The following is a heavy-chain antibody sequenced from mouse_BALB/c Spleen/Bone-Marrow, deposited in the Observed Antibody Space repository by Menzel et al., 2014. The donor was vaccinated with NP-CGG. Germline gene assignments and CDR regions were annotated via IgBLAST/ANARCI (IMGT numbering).Heavy chain of an antibody. CDR3: AREGGNFPWFAY. Sequence: QVQLQQSGTELVRPGVSVKISCKGSGYTFTDYAMHWVKQSHAKSLEWIGVISTYYGDASYNQKFKGKATMTVDKSSSTAYMELARLTSEDYAIYYCAREGGNFPWFAYWGQGTLVTVSA. CDR2: ISTYYGDA. D-gene: IGHD2-1*01. CDR1: GYTFTDYA. J-gene: IGHJ3*01. V-gene: IGHV1S137*01.